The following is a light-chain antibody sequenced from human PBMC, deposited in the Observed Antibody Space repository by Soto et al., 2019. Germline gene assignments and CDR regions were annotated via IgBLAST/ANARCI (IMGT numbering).Light chain of an antibody. CDR3: QQTYRIPPT. J-gene: IGKJ5*01. CDR1: QSISSY. Sequence: DIQMTQSPSCLSASVGDRVTIPCRASQSISSYLNWYQQKPGKAPNLLIYAASSLQSGVPSRFSGSGSGTGFTLTISSLQPEDFAFYYCQQTYRIPPTFGQGTRLEIK. V-gene: IGKV1-39*01. CDR2: AAS.